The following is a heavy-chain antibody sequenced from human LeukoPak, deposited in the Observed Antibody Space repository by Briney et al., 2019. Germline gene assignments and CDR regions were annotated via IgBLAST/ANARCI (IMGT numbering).Heavy chain of an antibody. V-gene: IGHV4-61*02. Sequence: PSETLSLTCTVSGGSTSSGSYYWSWIRQPAGKGLEWIGRIYTSGSTNYNPSLKSRVTISVDTSKNQFSLKLSSVTAADTAVYYCARDATAQLQSGWFDPWGQGTLVTVSS. CDR1: GGSTSSGSYY. J-gene: IGHJ5*02. CDR3: ARDATAQLQSGWFDP. CDR2: IYTSGST. D-gene: IGHD5-24*01.